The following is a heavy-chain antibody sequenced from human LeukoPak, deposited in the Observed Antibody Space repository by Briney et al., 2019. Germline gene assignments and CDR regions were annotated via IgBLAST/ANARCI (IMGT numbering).Heavy chain of an antibody. J-gene: IGHJ3*02. V-gene: IGHV3-48*04. CDR1: GFTFTTYN. CDR2: ISSSSSTI. D-gene: IGHD6-13*01. CDR3: ARTGIAAADHAFDI. Sequence: GGSLRLSCAASGFTFTTYNMNWVRQAPGKGLEWVSYISSSSSTIYYADSVKGRFTISRDNAKNSLYLQMNSLRAEDTALYYCARTGIAAADHAFDIWGQGTMVTVSS.